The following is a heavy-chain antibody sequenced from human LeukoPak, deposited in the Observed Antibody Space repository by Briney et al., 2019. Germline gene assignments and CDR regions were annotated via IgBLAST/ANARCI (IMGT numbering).Heavy chain of an antibody. CDR3: ASEYGSGSYSTYYYYYGMDV. Sequence: EASVKVSCKASGGTFSSYAISWVRQAPGQGLEWMGGIIPIFGTANYAQKFQGRVTITADESTSTAYMELSSLRSEDTAVYYCASEYGSGSYSTYYYYYGMDVWGQGTTVTVSS. CDR2: IIPIFGTA. CDR1: GGTFSSYA. V-gene: IGHV1-69*13. J-gene: IGHJ6*02. D-gene: IGHD3-10*01.